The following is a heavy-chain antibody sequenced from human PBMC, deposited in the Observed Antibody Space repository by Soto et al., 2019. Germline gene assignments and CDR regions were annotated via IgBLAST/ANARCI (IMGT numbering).Heavy chain of an antibody. J-gene: IGHJ6*02. CDR3: ARAPGRGYYYYYGMDV. CDR1: GFTFSRYG. CDR2: IWYDGSNK. Sequence: QVQLVESGGGVVQTGRSLRLSCAASGFTFSRYGMHWVRQAPGTGLEWVAVIWYDGSNKYYADSVKGRFTISRDNSKNTMYMQMNILRAEDTEVYYCARAPGRGYYYYYGMDVWGQGTTVPVPS. V-gene: IGHV3-33*01.